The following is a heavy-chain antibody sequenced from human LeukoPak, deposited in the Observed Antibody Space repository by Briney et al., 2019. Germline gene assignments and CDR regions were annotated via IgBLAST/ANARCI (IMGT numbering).Heavy chain of an antibody. D-gene: IGHD6-19*01. CDR2: INSDGSST. V-gene: IGHV3-74*01. J-gene: IGHJ4*02. CDR3: ARVEQWLPFDY. CDR1: GFTFSSYW. Sequence: GGSLRLSCTASGFTFSSYWMHWVRQAPGKGLVWVSCINSDGSSTSYADSVKGRFTISRDNAKNTLYLQMNSLRAEDAAVYYCARVEQWLPFDYWGQGTLVTVSA.